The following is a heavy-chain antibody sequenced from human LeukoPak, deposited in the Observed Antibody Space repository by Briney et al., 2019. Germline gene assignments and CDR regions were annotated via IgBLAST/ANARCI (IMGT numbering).Heavy chain of an antibody. CDR3: ARGSPYYFDY. V-gene: IGHV3-30*03. CDR2: ISYDGSNK. J-gene: IGHJ4*02. Sequence: PGGSLRLSCAAPGFTFSSYGMHWVRQAPGKGLEWVALISYDGSNKYYADSVKGRFTISRDNSKNTLYLQMNSLRAEDKAVYYCARGSPYYFDYWGQGTLATVSS. CDR1: GFTFSSYG.